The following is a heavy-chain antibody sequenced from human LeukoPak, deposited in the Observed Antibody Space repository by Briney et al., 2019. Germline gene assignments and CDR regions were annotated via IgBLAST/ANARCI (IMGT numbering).Heavy chain of an antibody. V-gene: IGHV1-69*05. CDR2: IIPIFGTA. J-gene: IGHJ4*02. Sequence: ASVKVSCKASGGTFSSYAISWVRQAPGQGLEWMGRIIPIFGTANYAQKFQGRVTITTDESTSTAYMELSSLRSEDTAVYYCARTGDYYDSSGYYYFDYWGQGTLVTVSS. CDR1: GGTFSSYA. CDR3: ARTGDYYDSSGYYYFDY. D-gene: IGHD3-22*01.